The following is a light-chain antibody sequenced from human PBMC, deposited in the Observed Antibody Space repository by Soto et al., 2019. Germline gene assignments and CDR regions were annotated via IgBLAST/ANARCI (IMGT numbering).Light chain of an antibody. CDR1: QSISSY. CDR3: QQSDSTPYT. V-gene: IGKV1-39*01. J-gene: IGKJ2*01. CDR2: AAS. Sequence: DIQMTQSPSSLSASVGDRVTITCRASQSISSYLNWYQQKPGKAPKLLIYAASSLQSGVPSRFSGCRSATDFTLTISSLQPYDFATYCCQQSDSTPYTCGQGTKLEIK.